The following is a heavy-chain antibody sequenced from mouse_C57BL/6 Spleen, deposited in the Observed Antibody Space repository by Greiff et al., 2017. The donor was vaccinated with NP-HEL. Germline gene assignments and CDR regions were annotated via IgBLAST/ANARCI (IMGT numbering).Heavy chain of an antibody. J-gene: IGHJ2*01. CDR2: IDPASGTT. CDR1: GFNIKNTY. CDR3: ARLSFFDY. V-gene: IGHV14-3*01. Sequence: EVQLVESVAELVRPGASVKLSCTASGFNIKNTYMHWVKQRPEQGLEWIGRIDPASGTTTYAPKFQGKATLTADTSSNTAYLQLSSLTSEATAIYYGARLSFFDYWGQGTPLTVSA.